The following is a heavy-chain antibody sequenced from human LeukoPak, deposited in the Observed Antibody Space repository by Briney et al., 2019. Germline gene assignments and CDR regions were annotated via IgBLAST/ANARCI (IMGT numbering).Heavy chain of an antibody. J-gene: IGHJ4*02. CDR2: IYYTGRT. CDR1: GGFISNSNFY. CDR3: VRLYYYDSSRPPL. D-gene: IGHD3-22*01. V-gene: IGHV4-39*01. Sequence: PSETLSLTCTVSGGFISNSNFYWGWIRQPPGKGLDWIGNIYYTGRTYYNPSLNSRVTISVDTSKNQFSLRLSSVTAADTAVYYCVRLYYYDSSRPPLGGQGTLVIVSS.